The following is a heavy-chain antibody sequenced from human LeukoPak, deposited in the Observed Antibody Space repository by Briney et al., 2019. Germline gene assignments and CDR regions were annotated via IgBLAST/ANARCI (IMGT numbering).Heavy chain of an antibody. CDR2: INWNGGST. J-gene: IGHJ4*02. CDR1: GFTFDDYG. CDR3: ARGYCSGGSCYSAYCDY. V-gene: IGHV3-20*04. D-gene: IGHD2-15*01. Sequence: GGSLRLSCAASGFTFDDYGMSWVRQAPGKGLEWVSGINWNGGSTSYADSVKGRFTISRDNAKNSLYLQMNSLRAEDTALYYCARGYCSGGSCYSAYCDYWGQGTLVTVSS.